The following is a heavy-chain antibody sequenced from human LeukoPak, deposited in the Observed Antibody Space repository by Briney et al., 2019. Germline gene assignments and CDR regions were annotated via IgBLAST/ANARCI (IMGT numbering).Heavy chain of an antibody. CDR2: IYTSGST. CDR3: AREERFSYNWFDL. D-gene: IGHD3-3*01. Sequence: SQTLSLTCTVSGGSLSSGSYYWGWLRQPAGTGLEWIGRIYTSGSTDYNPSLKSRVTISLDTSKNQCSLKLSSVTAADTAVYYCAREERFSYNWFDLWGQGTLVTVSS. CDR1: GGSLSSGSYY. V-gene: IGHV4-61*02. J-gene: IGHJ5*02.